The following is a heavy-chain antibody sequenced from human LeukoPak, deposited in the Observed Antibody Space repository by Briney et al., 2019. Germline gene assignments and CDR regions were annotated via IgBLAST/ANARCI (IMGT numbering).Heavy chain of an antibody. V-gene: IGHV4-34*01. D-gene: IGHD4-17*01. Sequence: SETLSLTCAVYGGSFSGYYWSWIRQPPGKGLEWVGEINHSGSTNYNPSLKSRVTISVDTSKNQFSLKLSSVTAADTAVYYCARGGPDYGDYAGYWGQGTLVTVSS. CDR2: INHSGST. CDR3: ARGGPDYGDYAGY. CDR1: GGSFSGYY. J-gene: IGHJ4*02.